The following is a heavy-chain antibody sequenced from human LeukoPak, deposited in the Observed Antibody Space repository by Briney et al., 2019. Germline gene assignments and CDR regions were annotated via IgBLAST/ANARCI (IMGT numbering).Heavy chain of an antibody. D-gene: IGHD4-17*01. CDR3: AKDPRRHYFYGDYEGY. CDR2: ISGSGGST. J-gene: IGHJ4*02. Sequence: QPGGSLRLSCAASGSTFSSYAMSWVRQAPGKGLEWVSAISGSGGSTYYADSVKGRFTISRDNSKNTLYLQMNSLRAEDTAVYYCAKDPRRHYFYGDYEGYWGQGTLVTVSS. CDR1: GSTFSSYA. V-gene: IGHV3-23*01.